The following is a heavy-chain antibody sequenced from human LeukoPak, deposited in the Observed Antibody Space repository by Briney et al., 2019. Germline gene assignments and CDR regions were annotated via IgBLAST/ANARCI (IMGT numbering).Heavy chain of an antibody. CDR1: EFAFSRFG. J-gene: IGHJ4*02. CDR3: AKDIGSYYDY. Sequence: GGSLRLSCTASEFAFSRFGMHWVRQAPGKGLEWVTFIQYDGSKKYYADSVKGRFTISRDNSKSTLYLEMNSLRAEDTAVYYCAKDIGSYYDYWGQGILVTVSS. V-gene: IGHV3-30*02. D-gene: IGHD3-10*01. CDR2: IQYDGSKK.